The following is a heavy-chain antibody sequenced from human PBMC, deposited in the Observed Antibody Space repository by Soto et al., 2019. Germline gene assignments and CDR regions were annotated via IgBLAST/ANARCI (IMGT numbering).Heavy chain of an antibody. CDR1: GYRFTTYW. J-gene: IGHJ5*02. CDR2: IFPGDSDT. V-gene: IGHV5-51*01. D-gene: IGHD2-15*01. CDR3: VRLVNSGWFDP. Sequence: GGSLKISGRSSGYRFTTYWLGWVRQMPGKGLEWMGLIFPGDSDTRYSPSFQGQVTISADKSISTASLQWDSLKASDTAMYYCVRLVNSGWFDPWGQGTLVTVSS.